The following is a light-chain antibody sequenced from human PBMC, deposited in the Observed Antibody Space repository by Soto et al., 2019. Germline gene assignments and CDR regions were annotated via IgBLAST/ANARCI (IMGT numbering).Light chain of an antibody. CDR3: QSYDNSLSGSYV. J-gene: IGLJ1*01. CDR2: GNT. V-gene: IGLV1-40*01. Sequence: VLTQPPSVSGAPGQRVTISCTGSSSNIGAGYDVHWYQQLPGTAPKLLIYGNTNRPSGVPDRFSGSKSGTSASLAITGLQAEDEADYYCQSYDNSLSGSYVFGTGTKLTVL. CDR1: SSNIGAGYD.